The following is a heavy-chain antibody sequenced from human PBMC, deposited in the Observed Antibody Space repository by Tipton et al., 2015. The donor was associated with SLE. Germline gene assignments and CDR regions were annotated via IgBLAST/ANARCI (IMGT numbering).Heavy chain of an antibody. CDR2: IYYSGST. V-gene: IGHV4-59*01. Sequence: TLSLTCAVYGGSFSGYYWSWIRQPPGKGLEWIGYIYYSGSTNYNPSRKSRVTISVDTSKNQFSLKLSSVTVADTAVYYCASEGSIAAAGTGYFQHWGQGTLVTVSS. CDR1: GGSFSGYY. J-gene: IGHJ1*01. CDR3: ASEGSIAAAGTGYFQH. D-gene: IGHD6-13*01.